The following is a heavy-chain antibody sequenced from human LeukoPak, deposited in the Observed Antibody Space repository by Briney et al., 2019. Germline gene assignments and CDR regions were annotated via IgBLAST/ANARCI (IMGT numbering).Heavy chain of an antibody. CDR3: AREGYYGSGSYNWFDP. Sequence: PSETLSLTCTVSGGSISSYYWSWIRQPPGKGLEWIGYIYYSGSTNYNPPLKSRVTISVDTSKNQFSLKLSSVTAADTAVYYCAREGYYGSGSYNWFDPWGQGTLVTVSS. CDR1: GGSISSYY. D-gene: IGHD3-10*01. CDR2: IYYSGST. J-gene: IGHJ5*02. V-gene: IGHV4-59*01.